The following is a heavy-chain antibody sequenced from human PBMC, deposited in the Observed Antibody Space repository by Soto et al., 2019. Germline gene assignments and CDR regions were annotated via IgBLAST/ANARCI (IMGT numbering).Heavy chain of an antibody. V-gene: IGHV4-59*08. J-gene: IGHJ4*02. CDR3: ARRLVRGVIDY. Sequence: QVQLQESGPGLVKPSETVSLTCTVSGGSISSYYWSWIRQPPGKGLEWIGYIHYSGSTKYDPSLKRRVTISVDTSKNHFSLKLSSVTAADPAVYYCARRLVRGVIDYWGQGTLVTVSS. CDR1: GGSISSYY. CDR2: IHYSGST. D-gene: IGHD3-10*01.